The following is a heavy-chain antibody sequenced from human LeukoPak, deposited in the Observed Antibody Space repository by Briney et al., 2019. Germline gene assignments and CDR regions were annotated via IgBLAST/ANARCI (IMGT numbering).Heavy chain of an antibody. CDR2: INHNGNVN. J-gene: IGHJ3*02. CDR1: GFTFSSYW. V-gene: IGHV3-7*01. D-gene: IGHD1-1*01. CDR3: ARVKRALDAFDI. Sequence: GGSLRLSCAASGFTFSSYWMNWARQAPGKGLEWVASINHNGNVNYYVDSVKGRFTISGDNAKNSLYLQMNSLRAEDTAVYYCARVKRALDAFDIWGQGTMVTVSS.